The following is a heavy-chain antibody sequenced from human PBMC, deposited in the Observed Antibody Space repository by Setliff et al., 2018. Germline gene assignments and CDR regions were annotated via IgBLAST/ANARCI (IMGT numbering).Heavy chain of an antibody. J-gene: IGHJ4*02. Sequence: SETLSLTCTVSGGSITNYYWSWIRQPPGKGLEWIGYMYYSGSTNYNPSLKSRVTISIDTSKNQFSLKLSSVTAADTAVYYCARGRYFESSSYYFPFDYWGLGTLVTVSS. D-gene: IGHD3-22*01. V-gene: IGHV4-59*08. CDR2: MYYSGST. CDR1: GGSITNYY. CDR3: ARGRYFESSSYYFPFDY.